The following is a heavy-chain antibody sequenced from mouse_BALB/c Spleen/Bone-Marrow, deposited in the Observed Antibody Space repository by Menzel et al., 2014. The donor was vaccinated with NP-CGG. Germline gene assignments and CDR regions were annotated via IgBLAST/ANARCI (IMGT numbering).Heavy chain of an antibody. Sequence: VKLMESGPELVKPGASVRISCKASGYTFTTYYIHWVKQRPGQGLEWIGWIYPGNVNTNYSGKFKGKATLTADKSSSTAYMQLSSLTSEDSAVYFCARGGYDGAWFAYWGQGTLVTVSA. V-gene: IGHV1S56*01. CDR3: ARGGYDGAWFAY. CDR1: GYTFTTYY. J-gene: IGHJ3*01. D-gene: IGHD2-14*01. CDR2: IYPGNVNT.